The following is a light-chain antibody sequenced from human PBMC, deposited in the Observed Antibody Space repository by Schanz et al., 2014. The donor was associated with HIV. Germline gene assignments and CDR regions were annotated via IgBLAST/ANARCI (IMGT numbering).Light chain of an antibody. CDR2: DVS. Sequence: QSVLTQPRSVSGSPGQSVTISCTGTSSDVGGYNYVSWYQQHPGKAPKLMIYDVSKRPSGVPDRFSGSKSGNTASLTISGLQAEDEADYYCSSYAGSTPVVFGGGTKLTVL. CDR1: SSDVGGYNY. CDR3: SSYAGSTPVV. J-gene: IGLJ2*01. V-gene: IGLV2-11*01.